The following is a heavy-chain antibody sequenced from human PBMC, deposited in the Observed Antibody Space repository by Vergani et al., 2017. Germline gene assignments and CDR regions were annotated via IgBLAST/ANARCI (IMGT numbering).Heavy chain of an antibody. J-gene: IGHJ5*02. Sequence: EVQLVESGGGLVKPGGSLRLSCAASGFTFSNAWMSWVRQAPGKGLEWVGRIKSKTDGGTTDYAAPVKGRFTISRDNSKNTLYLQMNSLRAEDTAVYYCAKAPFGVAPGWFDPWGQGTLVTVSS. CDR2: IKSKTDGGTT. CDR1: GFTFSNAW. CDR3: AKAPFGVAPGWFDP. V-gene: IGHV3-15*01. D-gene: IGHD3-3*01.